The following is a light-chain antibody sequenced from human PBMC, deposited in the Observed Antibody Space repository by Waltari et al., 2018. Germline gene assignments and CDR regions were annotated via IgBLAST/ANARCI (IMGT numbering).Light chain of an antibody. CDR3: QQYNNWPPLT. J-gene: IGKJ4*01. V-gene: IGKV3-15*01. CDR1: QSVSSN. CDR2: GTS. Sequence: EIVLTPSPATLSVSPGERATLSCRASQSVSSNLPWYQQKPGQAPRLLIYGTSTRATGIPARFSGSGSGTEFTLTISSMQSEDFAVYYCQQYNNWPPLTFGGGTKVEIK.